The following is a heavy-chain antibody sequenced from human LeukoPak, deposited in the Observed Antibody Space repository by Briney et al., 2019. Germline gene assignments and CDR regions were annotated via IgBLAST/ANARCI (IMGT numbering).Heavy chain of an antibody. D-gene: IGHD3-22*01. CDR1: GGTFSSYA. Sequence: SVKVSCKASGGTFSSYAISWVRQAPGQGLEWMGGIIPIFGTANYAQKFQGRVTITTDESTSTAYMELSSLRSEDTAVYYCVRRWAGDYDSSGYYYEAPVYWGQGTLVTVSS. CDR3: VRRWAGDYDSSGYYYEAPVY. CDR2: IIPIFGTA. J-gene: IGHJ4*02. V-gene: IGHV1-69*05.